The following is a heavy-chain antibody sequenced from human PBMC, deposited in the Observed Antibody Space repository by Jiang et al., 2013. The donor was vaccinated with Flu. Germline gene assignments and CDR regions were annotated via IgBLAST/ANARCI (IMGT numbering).Heavy chain of an antibody. V-gene: IGHV3-15*07. CDR1: GFTFTNAW. CDR3: TTYSGRPYYFFED. Sequence: QLVESGGGLLKPGGSLRLSCAASGFTFTNAWMNWVRQAPGKGLEWVGRITSKADGGTIEYAAPVKGRFTISRDDSKNMVYLQMNSLQTEDTAVYFCTTYSGRPYYFFEDWGQGTLVTVSS. D-gene: IGHD1-26*01. J-gene: IGHJ4*02. CDR2: ITSKADGGTI.